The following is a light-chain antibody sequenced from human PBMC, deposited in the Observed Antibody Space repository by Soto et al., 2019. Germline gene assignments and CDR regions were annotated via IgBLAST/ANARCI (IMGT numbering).Light chain of an antibody. CDR2: DAS. V-gene: IGKV3-11*01. J-gene: IGKJ1*01. CDR1: QSVSSY. Sequence: EILLTHSPPTLSSSLLDRVTLXCMASQSVSSYLAWYQQKPGQAPRLLIYDASTWATGIPARFSGSGSGTDFTLTISSLEPEDFAVYYCQQCSSYSGAFGQGTKVDI. CDR3: QQCSSYSGA.